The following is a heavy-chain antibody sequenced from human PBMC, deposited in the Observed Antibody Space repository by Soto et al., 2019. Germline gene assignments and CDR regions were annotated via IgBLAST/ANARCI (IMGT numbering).Heavy chain of an antibody. CDR1: GGSFSGYY. J-gene: IGHJ3*02. Sequence: SETLSLTCAVYGGSFSGYYWGWIRRPPWKGLEWIGEINHSGSTNYTPSLKSRVTISVDTSKNQFSLKLSSVTAADTAVYYCASVGCSSTSCYLLLRAFAILVQGTMVT. CDR3: ASVGCSSTSCYLLLRAFAI. CDR2: INHSGST. D-gene: IGHD2-2*01. V-gene: IGHV4-34*01.